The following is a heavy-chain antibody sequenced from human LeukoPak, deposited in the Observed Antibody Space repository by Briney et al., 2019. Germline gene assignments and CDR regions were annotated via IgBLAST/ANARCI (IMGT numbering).Heavy chain of an antibody. J-gene: IGHJ6*03. V-gene: IGHV4-4*02. CDR3: ARRGIAAAGTAYSPGFYYMDV. CDR2: IYHSGST. D-gene: IGHD6-13*01. CDR1: GGSISSSNW. Sequence: SETLSLTCAVSGGSISSSNWWSWVRQPPGKGLEWIGEIYHSGSTNYNPSLKSRVTISVDKSKNQFSLKLSSVTAADTAVYYCARRGIAAAGTAYSPGFYYMDVWGKGTTVTVSS.